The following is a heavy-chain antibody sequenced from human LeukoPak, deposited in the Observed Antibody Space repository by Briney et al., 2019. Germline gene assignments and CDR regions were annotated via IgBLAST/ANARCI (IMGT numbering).Heavy chain of an antibody. Sequence: PGGSLRLSCAASGFTFSSYAMSWVRQAPGKGLEWVSAISGSGGSTYYADYVKGRFTISRDNPKNTLYLQMNSLRAEDTAVYYCAKEMTTVTYYYYYCMDVWGQGTTVAVSS. J-gene: IGHJ6*02. CDR3: AKEMTTVTYYYYYCMDV. D-gene: IGHD4-17*01. CDR1: GFTFSSYA. V-gene: IGHV3-23*01. CDR2: ISGSGGST.